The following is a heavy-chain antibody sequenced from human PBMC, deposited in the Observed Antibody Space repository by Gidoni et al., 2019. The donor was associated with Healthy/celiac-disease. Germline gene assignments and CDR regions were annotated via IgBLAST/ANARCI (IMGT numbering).Heavy chain of an antibody. D-gene: IGHD3-9*01. Sequence: EVQLVESGGGLVQPGRSLRLSCAASGFTFDDYAMHWVRQAPGKGLEWVSGISWNSGSIGYADSVKGRFTISRDNAKNSLYLQMNSLRAEDTALYYCAKGSHYDILTGADAFDIWGQGTMVTVSS. V-gene: IGHV3-9*01. J-gene: IGHJ3*02. CDR2: ISWNSGSI. CDR3: AKGSHYDILTGADAFDI. CDR1: GFTFDDYA.